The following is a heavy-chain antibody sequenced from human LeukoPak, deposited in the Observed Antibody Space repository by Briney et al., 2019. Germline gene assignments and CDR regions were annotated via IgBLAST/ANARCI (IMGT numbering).Heavy chain of an antibody. CDR2: ISSSGRTI. CDR1: GFTFSSYE. J-gene: IGHJ4*02. D-gene: IGHD5-12*01. CDR3: ARESLSSGAPIDY. V-gene: IGHV3-48*03. Sequence: PGGSLRLSCAASGFTFSSYEMNWVRQALGKWLEWVSYISSSGRTIYYADSVKGRFTISRDNAKNSLYLQMNNLGAEDSAVYYCARESLSSGAPIDYWGQGTLVTVSS.